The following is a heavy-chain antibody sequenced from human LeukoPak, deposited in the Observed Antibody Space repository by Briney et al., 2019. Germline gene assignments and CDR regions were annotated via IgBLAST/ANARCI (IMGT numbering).Heavy chain of an antibody. CDR1: GFTFSNAW. V-gene: IGHV3-15*01. CDR3: ITPSSSGWH. J-gene: IGHJ4*02. CDR2: IKSNTDGGTT. Sequence: PGGSLRLSCAASGFTFSNAWMSWVRQAPGKGLEWVGRIKSNTDGGTTDHSTPVKGRFTISRDDLKNMLYLQMNSLKTEDTAVYYCITPSSSGWHWGQGTLVTVSS. D-gene: IGHD6-19*01.